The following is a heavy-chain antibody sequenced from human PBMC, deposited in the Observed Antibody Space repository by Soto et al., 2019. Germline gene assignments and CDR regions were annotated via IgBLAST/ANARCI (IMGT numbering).Heavy chain of an antibody. CDR2: ISAHNGNT. J-gene: IGHJ4*02. CDR3: AGGRYGDY. Sequence: QVHLVQSGAEVKKPGASVKVSCKASGYTFTSYGITWVRQAPGQGLEWMGWISAHNGNTDYAQKLQGRVIVTRDTSTCTAYMELSSLISDDTAVYYCAGGRYGDYWGQGALVTVSS. V-gene: IGHV1-18*01. CDR1: GYTFTSYG. D-gene: IGHD1-1*01.